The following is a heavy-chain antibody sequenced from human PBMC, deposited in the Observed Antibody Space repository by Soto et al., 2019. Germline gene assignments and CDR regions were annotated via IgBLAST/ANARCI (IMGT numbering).Heavy chain of an antibody. CDR2: IYYSGST. Sequence: PSVPKCLTCTVSGGNIISHCGRWIRKKKGKGLGWIGYIYYSGSTNYNPSLKSRVTISVDTSKNQFSLKLSSVTAADTAVYYCARSNNFYYYYYMDVRGKGTTVTVSS. CDR1: GGNIISHC. CDR3: ARSNNFYYYYYMDV. V-gene: IGHV4-59*08. D-gene: IGHD4-4*01. J-gene: IGHJ6*03.